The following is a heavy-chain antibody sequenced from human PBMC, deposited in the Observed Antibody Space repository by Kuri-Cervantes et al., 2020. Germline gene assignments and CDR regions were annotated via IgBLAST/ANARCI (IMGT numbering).Heavy chain of an antibody. J-gene: IGHJ4*02. CDR3: ARHPGMGWFDY. D-gene: IGHD6-13*01. CDR1: GGSISGYY. CDR2: INHSGST. V-gene: IGHV4-34*01. Sequence: SETLSLTCTVSGGSISGYYWSWIRQPPGKGLEWIGEINHSGSTNYNPSLKSRVTISVDTSKNQFSLKLSSVTAADTAVYYCARHPGMGWFDYWGQGTLVTVSS.